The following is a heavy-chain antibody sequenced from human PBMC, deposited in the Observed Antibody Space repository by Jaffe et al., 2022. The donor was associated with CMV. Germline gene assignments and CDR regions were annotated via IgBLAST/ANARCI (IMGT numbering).Heavy chain of an antibody. J-gene: IGHJ6*03. Sequence: QVQLQESGPGLVRPSETLSLTCTVSDASISTYSWSWIRQSPGKGLEWIGNMYHTGRSDYNPSLKSRVTISVTSMSQFSLRLTSVTATDTAVYYCARRRGESRNGSVSWGPKYYYYMDVWGTGTAVTVSS. V-gene: IGHV4-59*08. CDR2: MYHTGRS. CDR3: ARRRGESRNGSVSWGPKYYYYMDV. CDR1: DASISTYS. D-gene: IGHD3-22*01.